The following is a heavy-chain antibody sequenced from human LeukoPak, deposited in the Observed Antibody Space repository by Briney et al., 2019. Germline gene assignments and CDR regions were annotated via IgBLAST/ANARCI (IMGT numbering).Heavy chain of an antibody. D-gene: IGHD3-16*01. CDR2: IYSGGST. J-gene: IGHJ4*02. V-gene: IGHV3-53*01. CDR1: GFTVSSNY. Sequence: GGSLRLSCAASGFTVSSNYMVWVRQAPGKGLEWVSVIYSGGSTYYADSVKGRLTISRDNSKNMLYLQMNSLRAEDTAVYCCAGLGGSGTSPFDYWGQGTLVTVSS. CDR3: AGLGGSGTSPFDY.